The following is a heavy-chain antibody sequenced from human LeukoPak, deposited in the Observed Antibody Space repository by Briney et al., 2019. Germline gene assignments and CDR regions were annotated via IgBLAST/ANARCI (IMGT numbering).Heavy chain of an antibody. V-gene: IGHV3-30*18. CDR3: AKASYS. CDR2: ISYDGSKK. J-gene: IGHJ5*02. Sequence: PGGSLRLSCAASGFTFSSFGMHWVRQAPGKGLEWVAVISYDGSKKYYADSVKGRFTISRDNSKNTLDLQMNSLRAEDTAVYYCAKASYSWGQGTLVTVSS. CDR1: GFTFSSFG. D-gene: IGHD3-10*01.